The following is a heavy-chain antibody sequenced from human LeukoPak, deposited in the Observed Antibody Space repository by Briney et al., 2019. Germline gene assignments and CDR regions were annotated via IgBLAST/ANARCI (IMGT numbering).Heavy chain of an antibody. D-gene: IGHD3-10*01. J-gene: IGHJ4*02. CDR2: IKPDGSEK. CDR1: GFTFSSNR. Sequence: PGGSLRLSCAASGFTFSSNRMSWVRQAPGKGLEWVANIKPDGSEKYYVDSVKGRFTISRDNAKNSLYLQMNSLRAEDTAVYYCAREESEFWGQGTLVTVSS. CDR3: AREESEF. V-gene: IGHV3-7*03.